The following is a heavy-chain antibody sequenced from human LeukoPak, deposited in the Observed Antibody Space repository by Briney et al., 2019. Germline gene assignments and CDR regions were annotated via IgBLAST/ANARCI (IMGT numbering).Heavy chain of an antibody. V-gene: IGHV3-23*01. CDR1: GLTFSNYA. Sequence: PGGSLRLSCAASGLTFSNYAMTWVRQAPGKGLEWVSSISSSGGTTYNADSVKGRFTISRDNSKNMMYLQMNSLRDEDTAVYFCARSYISGWPPTSDPMWFDPRGQGTLVIVSS. D-gene: IGHD6-19*01. CDR3: ARSYISGWPPTSDPMWFDP. J-gene: IGHJ5*02. CDR2: ISSSGGTT.